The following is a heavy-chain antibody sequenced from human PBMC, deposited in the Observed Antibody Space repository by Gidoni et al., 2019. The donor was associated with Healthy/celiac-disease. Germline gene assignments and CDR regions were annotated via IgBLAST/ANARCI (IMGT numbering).Heavy chain of an antibody. CDR1: GRTCSDYY. Sequence: QVKLVESGGGLVKHGGSLRRSCAAAGRTCSDYYMSWIRQAPGKGLECVSFISSSGSTISYADSVKGRFTISRDNATNSLYLQMNSLRAEDTAVYYCARDLRPMVRGVSDPLGMDVWGQGTTVTVSS. V-gene: IGHV3-11*01. J-gene: IGHJ6*02. CDR2: ISSSGSTI. CDR3: ARDLRPMVRGVSDPLGMDV. D-gene: IGHD3-10*01.